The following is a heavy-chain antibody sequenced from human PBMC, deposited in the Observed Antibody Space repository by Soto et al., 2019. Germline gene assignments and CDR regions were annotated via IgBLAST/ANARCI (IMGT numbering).Heavy chain of an antibody. V-gene: IGHV3-21*01. CDR2: ISSTSRYI. D-gene: IGHD6-19*01. J-gene: IGHJ5*01. CDR3: ARGLSSGWFDY. Sequence: EVQLVESGGGLVKPGGSLRVSCVASGFTFSNYSMNWVRQAPGKGLEWVSSISSTSRYIYYADSVKGRFTIPRDNAKKSLYLQMNSLRVEDTAVYYCARGLSSGWFDYWGQGTLVTVSS. CDR1: GFTFSNYS.